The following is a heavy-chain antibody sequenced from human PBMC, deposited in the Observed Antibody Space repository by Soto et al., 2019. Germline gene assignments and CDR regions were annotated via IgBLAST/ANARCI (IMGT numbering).Heavy chain of an antibody. D-gene: IGHD2-15*01. CDR1: GGTFSSYA. Sequence: QVQLVQSGAEVKKPGSSVKVSCKASGGTFSSYANNWVRQAPGQGLEWMGGIIPIFGTANYAQKFQGRVTITADESTSTAYMELSSLRSEDTAVYYCARVRGRDSGLYYYGMDVWGQGTTVTVSS. J-gene: IGHJ6*02. CDR2: IIPIFGTA. V-gene: IGHV1-69*12. CDR3: ARVRGRDSGLYYYGMDV.